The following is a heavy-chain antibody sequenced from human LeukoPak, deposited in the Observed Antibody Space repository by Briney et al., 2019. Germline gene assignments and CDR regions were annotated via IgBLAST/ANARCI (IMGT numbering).Heavy chain of an antibody. CDR1: GFSFNDYW. J-gene: IGHJ4*02. D-gene: IGHD5-24*01. Sequence: GGSLRLSCAGSGFSFNDYWMHWVRQAPGKGLVWVSRIHSDGRVTTYADSVKGRFTISKDSARNTLYLQMNTLRVEDTAVYYCARAQDTYNSLYFDYWGQGALVTVPS. V-gene: IGHV3-74*01. CDR2: IHSDGRVT. CDR3: ARAQDTYNSLYFDY.